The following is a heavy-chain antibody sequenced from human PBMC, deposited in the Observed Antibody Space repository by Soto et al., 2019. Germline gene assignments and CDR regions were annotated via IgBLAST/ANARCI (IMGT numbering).Heavy chain of an antibody. V-gene: IGHV3-7*01. D-gene: IGHD6-13*01. CDR3: ARERRIAAAGTGY. Sequence: LRLSCAASGFTFSSYWMSWVRQAPGKGLEWVANIKQDGSEKYYVDSVKGRFTISRDNAKNSLYLQMNSLRAEDTAVYYCARERRIAAAGTGYWGQGTLVTVSS. CDR2: IKQDGSEK. CDR1: GFTFSSYW. J-gene: IGHJ4*02.